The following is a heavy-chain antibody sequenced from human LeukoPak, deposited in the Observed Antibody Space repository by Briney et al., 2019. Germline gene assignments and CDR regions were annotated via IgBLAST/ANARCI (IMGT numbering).Heavy chain of an antibody. J-gene: IGHJ4*02. CDR2: ISSSSSYI. V-gene: IGHV3-21*01. Sequence: GGSLRLSCAASGFTFSSYSMNWVSQAPGKGLEWVSSISSSSSYIYYADSVKGRFTISRDNAKNSLYLQMNSLRAEDTAVYYCARPEAAAGYYFDYWGQGTLVTVSS. CDR3: ARPEAAAGYYFDY. D-gene: IGHD6-13*01. CDR1: GFTFSSYS.